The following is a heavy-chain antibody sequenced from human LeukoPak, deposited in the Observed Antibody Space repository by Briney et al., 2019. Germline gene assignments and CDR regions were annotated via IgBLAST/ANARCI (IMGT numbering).Heavy chain of an antibody. CDR1: GFTFSSYA. CDR3: ARGGVNPVDH. CDR2: MNEDGTTT. D-gene: IGHD1-14*01. Sequence: GGSLRLSCSASGFTFSSYAMSWVRQAPGKGLVWVSDMNEDGTTTRYADSVKGRFTISRDNAKNTLYLQINNLRAEDTAVYFCARGGVNPVDHWGQGTLVTVSS. V-gene: IGHV3-74*01. J-gene: IGHJ4*02.